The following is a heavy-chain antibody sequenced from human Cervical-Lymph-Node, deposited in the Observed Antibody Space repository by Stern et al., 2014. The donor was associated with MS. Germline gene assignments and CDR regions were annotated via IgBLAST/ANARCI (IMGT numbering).Heavy chain of an antibody. Sequence: VQLLQSGAEVKKPGSSVKVSCKVSGGTFNNHVISWVRQARGQGLEWMGGIIPMVGPANYARKFQGRVTITADKSTSTFHMVLSSLNYEDTAMYYCGNRDMGYTYGRHDYWGQGTLVTVS. V-gene: IGHV1-69*06. J-gene: IGHJ4*02. CDR1: GGTFNNHV. CDR3: GNRDMGYTYGRHDY. D-gene: IGHD5-12*01. CDR2: IIPMVGPA.